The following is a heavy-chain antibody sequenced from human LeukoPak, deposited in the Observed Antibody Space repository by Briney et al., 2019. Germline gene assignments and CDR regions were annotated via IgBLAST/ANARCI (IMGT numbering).Heavy chain of an antibody. D-gene: IGHD5-12*01. CDR3: AKGAYDYIEIAYFDY. CDR2: IKSKSDGGTI. CDR1: GFTFSSYA. J-gene: IGHJ4*02. Sequence: GGSLRLSCAASGFTFSSYAMHWVRRAPGKGLEWVGRIKSKSDGGTIDYAAPVKGRFTISRDDPRNTLYLQMNSLRAEDTAVYYCAKGAYDYIEIAYFDYWGQGSLVTVSS. V-gene: IGHV3-15*01.